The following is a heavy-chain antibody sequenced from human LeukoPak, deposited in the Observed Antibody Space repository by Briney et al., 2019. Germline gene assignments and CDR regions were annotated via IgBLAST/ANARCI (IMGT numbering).Heavy chain of an antibody. CDR2: INDGGSGK. Sequence: GGSLRLSCAASGFVFSNYWMTWVRQAPGKGLEWVASINDGGSGKYYVDSVKGRFTISRDNAQKSLYLEMHSLGAEDTAVYFCARAVTSTEGYWGQGTLVTVSS. V-gene: IGHV3-7*03. CDR1: GFVFSNYW. J-gene: IGHJ4*02. CDR3: ARAVTSTEGY. D-gene: IGHD4-17*01.